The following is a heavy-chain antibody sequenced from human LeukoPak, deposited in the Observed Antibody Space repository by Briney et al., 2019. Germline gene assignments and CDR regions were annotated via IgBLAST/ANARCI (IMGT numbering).Heavy chain of an antibody. CDR3: ARDFSSSSTVYYYYYMAV. J-gene: IGHJ6*03. Sequence: SETLSLTCTVSGGSISSRTYYWGWIRQPPGKGLEWIGTIYYSGTTYYNPSLKSRVTISLDTSKNQFSLKLSSVTAADTAIYYCARDFSSSSTVYYYYYMAVWGKGTTVTVSS. CDR1: GGSISSRTYY. D-gene: IGHD6-6*01. V-gene: IGHV4-39*07. CDR2: IYYSGTT.